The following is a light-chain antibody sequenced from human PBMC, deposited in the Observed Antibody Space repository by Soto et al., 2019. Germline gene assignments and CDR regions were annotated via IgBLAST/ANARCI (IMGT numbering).Light chain of an antibody. J-gene: IGLJ2*01. V-gene: IGLV2-8*01. CDR2: EVT. CDR1: SSDVGSYNY. Sequence: QSALTQPPSASGSPGQSVTISCTGTSSDVGSYNYVSWYQQHPGKAPRLMIYEVTKRPSGVPDRFSGSKSGNTASLTVSGLQAEDEADYYCSSYASAGSNSLPIIFGGGTKLTVL. CDR3: SSYASAGSNSLPII.